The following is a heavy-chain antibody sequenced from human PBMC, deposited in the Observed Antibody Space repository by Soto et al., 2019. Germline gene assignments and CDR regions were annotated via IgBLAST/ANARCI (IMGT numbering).Heavy chain of an antibody. CDR1: GTSIRSYY. V-gene: IGHV4-59*01. Sequence: SETLSLTCSVSGTSIRSYYWSWIRQPPGKGLEWIGCVYYSGSTNYNPSLKSRVTISGDTSKKEFSLKLSSVTAADTAVYYCAMFYYDTDGFYYDDYWGKGTLLTVSS. CDR3: AMFYYDTDGFYYDDY. CDR2: VYYSGST. J-gene: IGHJ4*02. D-gene: IGHD3-16*01.